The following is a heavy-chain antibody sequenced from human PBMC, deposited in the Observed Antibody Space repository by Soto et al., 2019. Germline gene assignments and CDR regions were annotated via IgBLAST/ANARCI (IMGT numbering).Heavy chain of an antibody. D-gene: IGHD2-15*01. CDR3: AKGGVPPIVAYGMDV. J-gene: IGHJ6*02. Sequence: LRLSCAASGFTFSSYAMSWVRQAPGKGLEWVSAISGSGGSTYYADSVKGRFTISRDNSKNTLYLQMNSLRAEDTAVYYCAKGGVPPIVAYGMDVWGQGTTVTVSS. V-gene: IGHV3-23*01. CDR2: ISGSGGST. CDR1: GFTFSSYA.